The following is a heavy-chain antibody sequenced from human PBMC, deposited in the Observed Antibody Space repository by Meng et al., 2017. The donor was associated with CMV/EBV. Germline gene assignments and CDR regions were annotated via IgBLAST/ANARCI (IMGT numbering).Heavy chain of an antibody. V-gene: IGHV4-4*02. D-gene: IGHD3-3*01. Sequence: SETLSLTCAVSGGSISSSNWWSWVRQPPGKGLEWIGEIYHSGSTNYNPSLKSRVTISVDKSKNQFSLKLSSVTAADTAVYYCARALRSGYFAWFDPWGQGTLVTVSS. J-gene: IGHJ5*02. CDR2: IYHSGST. CDR1: GGSISSSNW. CDR3: ARALRSGYFAWFDP.